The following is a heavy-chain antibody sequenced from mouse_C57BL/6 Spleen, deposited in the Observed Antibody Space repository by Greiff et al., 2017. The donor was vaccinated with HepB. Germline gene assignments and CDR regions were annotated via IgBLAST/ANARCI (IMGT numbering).Heavy chain of an antibody. D-gene: IGHD1-1*01. J-gene: IGHJ2*01. CDR2: IDPEDGAT. CDR1: GFNIKDYY. Sequence: EVQLQQSGAELVKPGASVKLSCTASGFNIKDYYMHWVKQRTEQGLEWIGRIDPEDGATKYAPKFQGKATITADTASNTAYLQLSSLTSEDTAVYYCESTTVVANDYFDYWGQGTTLTVSS. V-gene: IGHV14-2*01. CDR3: ESTTVVANDYFDY.